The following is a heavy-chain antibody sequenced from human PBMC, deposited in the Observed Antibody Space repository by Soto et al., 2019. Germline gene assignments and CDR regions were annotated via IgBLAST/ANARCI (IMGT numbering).Heavy chain of an antibody. Sequence: GSLRLSCAASGFTFSSYAMHWVRQAPGKGLEWVAVISYDGSNKYYADSVKGRFTISRDNSKNTLYLQMNSLRAADTAVYYCAREASDFWSGYYTNYYYGMDVWGQGTTVTVSS. CDR3: AREASDFWSGYYTNYYYGMDV. V-gene: IGHV3-30-3*01. CDR1: GFTFSSYA. J-gene: IGHJ6*02. D-gene: IGHD3-3*01. CDR2: ISYDGSNK.